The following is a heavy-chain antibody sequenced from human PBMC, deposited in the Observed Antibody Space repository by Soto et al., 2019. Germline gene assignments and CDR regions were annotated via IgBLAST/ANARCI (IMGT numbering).Heavy chain of an antibody. J-gene: IGHJ4*02. CDR1: GFSFSSSG. V-gene: IGHV3-30*19. CDR2: ISYDGSNK. CDR3: ARDVRLDSSSSH. D-gene: IGHD6-6*01. Sequence: GGSLRLSCAASGFSFSSSGMHWVRQAPGKGLEWVAVISYDGSNKYYADSVKGRFTISRDNSKNTLYLQMNSLRAEDTAVYYCARDVRLDSSSSHWGQGTLVTVSS.